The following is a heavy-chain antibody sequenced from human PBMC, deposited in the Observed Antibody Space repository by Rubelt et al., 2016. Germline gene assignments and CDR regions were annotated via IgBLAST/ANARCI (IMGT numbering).Heavy chain of an antibody. Sequence: QVQLVQSGAEVKKPGASVEVSCKASGYTFTDHGITWVRQAPGQGLEWMGWISAYSGNANYAQKFQGRVTMTTDTSTSTAYMELGSLRSDDTAVYYFARMHYYDSSDAFDIWGQGTMVTVSS. D-gene: IGHD3-22*01. V-gene: IGHV1-18*01. CDR1: GYTFTDHG. J-gene: IGHJ3*02. CDR3: ARMHYYDSSDAFDI. CDR2: ISAYSGNA.